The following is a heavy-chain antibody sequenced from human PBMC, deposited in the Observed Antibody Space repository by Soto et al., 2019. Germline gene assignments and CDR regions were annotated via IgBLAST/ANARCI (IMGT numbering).Heavy chain of an antibody. CDR2: ISPGSRYP. CDR3: VRGGGGGLFDP. D-gene: IGHD2-15*01. J-gene: IGHJ5*02. CDR1: GFTFSDSY. V-gene: IGHV3-11*06. Sequence: GGSLRLSCAGSGFTFSDSYMSWIRQAPGKGLEWLSYISPGSRYPAYADSVKGRFTISRDNAKRSLYLQMMSLTAEDTAIYYCVRGGGGGLFDPWGQGTMVTAPQ.